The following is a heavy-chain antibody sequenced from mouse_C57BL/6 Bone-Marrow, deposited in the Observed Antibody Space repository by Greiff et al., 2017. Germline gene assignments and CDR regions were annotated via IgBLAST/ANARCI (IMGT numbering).Heavy chain of an antibody. D-gene: IGHD2-4*01. Sequence: EVQGVESGPELVKPGASVKIPCKASGYTFTDYNMDWVKQSHGKSLEWIGDINPNNGGTIYNQKFKGKATLTVDKSSSTAYMELRSLTSVDSAVYYCARWGPSFYYDCDRYFDVWGTGTTVTVSS. J-gene: IGHJ1*03. V-gene: IGHV1-18*01. CDR2: INPNNGGT. CDR1: GYTFTDYN. CDR3: ARWGPSFYYDCDRYFDV.